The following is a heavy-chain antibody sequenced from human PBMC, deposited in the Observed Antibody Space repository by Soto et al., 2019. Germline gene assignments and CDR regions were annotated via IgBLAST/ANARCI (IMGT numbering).Heavy chain of an antibody. J-gene: IGHJ6*02. CDR2: ISAYNGNT. D-gene: IGHD3-3*01. CDR3: ARDRFLEWLLHYYYGMDV. CDR1: GYTFTSYG. Sequence: QFQLVQSGAEVKKPGASVKVSCKASGYTFTSYGISWVRQAPGQGLECMGWISAYNGNTNYAQKLQGRVTMTTDTSTSTAYMELRSLRSDDTAVYYCARDRFLEWLLHYYYGMDVWGQGTTVTVSS. V-gene: IGHV1-18*01.